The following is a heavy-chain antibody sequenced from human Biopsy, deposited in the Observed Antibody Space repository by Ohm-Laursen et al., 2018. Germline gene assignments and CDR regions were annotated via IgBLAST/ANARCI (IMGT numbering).Heavy chain of an antibody. D-gene: IGHD3-9*01. CDR1: GGTFSNYG. Sequence: ASVKVSCKAPGGTFSNYGVNWVRQAPGQGLEWMGWINPNSGNANYAQSFQGRLTVTRDTSISTAYTELTSLTFDDTAIYYCARVPAYPSIDGYYGLDLWGQGTTVIVSS. CDR2: INPNSGNA. CDR3: ARVPAYPSIDGYYGLDL. V-gene: IGHV1-2*02. J-gene: IGHJ6*02.